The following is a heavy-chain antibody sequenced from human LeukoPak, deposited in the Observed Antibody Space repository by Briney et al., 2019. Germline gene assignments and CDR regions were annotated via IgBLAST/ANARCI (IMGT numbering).Heavy chain of an antibody. Sequence: GGSLRLSCEASGFSFSSYNMDWVRQTPGKGLEWISSITTSSTYTFYADSVKGRFTISRDNVKSTLYLQMNSLRVEDTAVYYCLSYNWNFVNDYWGQGALVTVSS. D-gene: IGHD1-7*01. J-gene: IGHJ4*02. V-gene: IGHV3-21*01. CDR3: LSYNWNFVNDY. CDR2: ITTSSTYT. CDR1: GFSFSSYN.